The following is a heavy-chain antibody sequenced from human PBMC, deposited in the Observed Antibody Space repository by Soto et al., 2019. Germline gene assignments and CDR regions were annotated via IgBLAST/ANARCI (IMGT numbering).Heavy chain of an antibody. CDR3: ARPLTMVRGVIIGAFDI. J-gene: IGHJ3*02. D-gene: IGHD3-10*01. Sequence: SETLSLTCTVSGGSISSSSYYWGWIRQPPGKGLEWIGSIYYSGSTYYNPSLKSRVTISVDTSKNQFSLKLSSVTAADTAVYYCARPLTMVRGVIIGAFDIWGQGTMVTVSS. V-gene: IGHV4-39*01. CDR1: GGSISSSSYY. CDR2: IYYSGST.